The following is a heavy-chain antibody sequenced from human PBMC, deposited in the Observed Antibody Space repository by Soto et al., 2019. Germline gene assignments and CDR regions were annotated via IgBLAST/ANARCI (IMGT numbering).Heavy chain of an antibody. CDR1: GNTFTSYD. J-gene: IGHJ4*02. Sequence: GASVKVSCKASGNTFTSYDINWVRQATGHGLEWMGWINPNSGNIGYAQKFQGRVTMTRDTAIRTAYLQWSSLKASDTAIYYCARHKGERPRIGVWDYWGQGTLVTVSS. CDR2: INPNSGNI. D-gene: IGHD1-1*01. V-gene: IGHV1-8*01. CDR3: ARHKGERPRIGVWDY.